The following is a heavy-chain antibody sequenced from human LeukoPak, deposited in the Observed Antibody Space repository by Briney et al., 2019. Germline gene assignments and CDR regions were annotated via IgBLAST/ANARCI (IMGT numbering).Heavy chain of an antibody. D-gene: IGHD1-26*01. Sequence: PGGSLRLSCAASGFTFSSYTMQWVRQAPGKGLEYVSAISSNGGSTYYANSVKGRFTISRDNSKNTLYLQMGSLRAEDMAVYYCARSPRWDRPYFDYWGQGTLVTVSS. J-gene: IGHJ4*02. CDR2: ISSNGGST. V-gene: IGHV3-64*01. CDR3: ARSPRWDRPYFDY. CDR1: GFTFSSYT.